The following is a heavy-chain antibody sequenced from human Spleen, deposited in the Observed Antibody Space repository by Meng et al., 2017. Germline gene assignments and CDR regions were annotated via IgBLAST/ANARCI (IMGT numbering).Heavy chain of an antibody. J-gene: IGHJ4*02. CDR3: ARGPYGDYTGGYFDY. CDR2: MNPNSGNT. D-gene: IGHD4-17*01. Sequence: QVQLVQSGAEVKKPGASVKVSCKASGNTFTSYDINWVRQATGQGLEWMGWMNPNSGNTGYAQKFQGRVTMTRSTSISTAYMELSSLRSEDTTVYYCARGPYGDYTGGYFDYWGQGTLVPSPQ. V-gene: IGHV1-8*01. CDR1: GNTFTSYD.